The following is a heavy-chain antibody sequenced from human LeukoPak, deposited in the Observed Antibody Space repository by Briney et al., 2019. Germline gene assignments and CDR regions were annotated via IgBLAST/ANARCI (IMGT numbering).Heavy chain of an antibody. CDR3: ARDGEMANFDY. CDR2: ISSSSSYI. V-gene: IGHV3-21*01. Sequence: GGSLRLSCAASGFTFSSYSMNWVRQAPGKGLEWVSSISSSSSYIYYADSVKGRFTISRDSAKNSLYLQMNSLRAEDTAVYYCARDGEMANFDYWGQGTLVTVSS. D-gene: IGHD5-24*01. CDR1: GFTFSSYS. J-gene: IGHJ4*02.